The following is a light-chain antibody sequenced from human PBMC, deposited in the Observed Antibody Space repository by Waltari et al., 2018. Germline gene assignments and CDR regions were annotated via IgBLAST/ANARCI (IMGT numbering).Light chain of an antibody. CDR3: QQTPNIPWT. CDR2: GAS. V-gene: IGKV1-39*01. CDR1: QGIVRY. Sequence: DIQMTQSPSSLSASVGDRVTITCRASQGIVRYLNWYQQKPGKVPNLLIYGASNLHTGVPSRFRGIGSRTDFTLTINRLQPEDFATYYCQQTPNIPWTFGQGTRVDI. J-gene: IGKJ1*01.